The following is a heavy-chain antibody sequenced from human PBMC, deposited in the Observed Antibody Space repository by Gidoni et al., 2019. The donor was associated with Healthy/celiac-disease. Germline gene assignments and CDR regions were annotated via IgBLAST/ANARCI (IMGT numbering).Heavy chain of an antibody. D-gene: IGHD1-26*01. J-gene: IGHJ5*02. Sequence: EVQLLESGGGLVQPGGSLRLSCAASGFTFSRYSMSWVRQAPGKGLEWVSAISGSGGSTYYADSVKGRFTISRDNSKNTLYLQMNSLRAEDTAVYYCAKNLGYSGSLSFRNWFDPWGQGTLVTVSS. CDR1: GFTFSRYS. CDR3: AKNLGYSGSLSFRNWFDP. V-gene: IGHV3-23*01. CDR2: ISGSGGST.